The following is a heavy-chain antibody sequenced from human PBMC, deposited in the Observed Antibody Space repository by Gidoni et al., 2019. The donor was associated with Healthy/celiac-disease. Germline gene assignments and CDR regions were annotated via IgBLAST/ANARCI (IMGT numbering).Heavy chain of an antibody. CDR2: INHSGST. V-gene: IGHV4-34*01. Sequence: QVQLQQWGAGLCKPSETLSLTCAVYGGPFRGYYWSWIRQPPGKGLEWIGEINHSGSTNYNPSLKSRVTISVDTSKNQFSLKLSSVTAADTAVYYCARGGSRITMVRGRFDPWGQGTLVTVSS. D-gene: IGHD3-10*01. J-gene: IGHJ5*02. CDR1: GGPFRGYY. CDR3: ARGGSRITMVRGRFDP.